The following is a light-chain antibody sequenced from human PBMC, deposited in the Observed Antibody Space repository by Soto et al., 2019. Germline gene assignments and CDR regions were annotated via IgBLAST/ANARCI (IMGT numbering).Light chain of an antibody. CDR2: EVS. J-gene: IGLJ1*01. CDR1: SSDVGGYNY. CDR3: SSYTRSSTLYV. Sequence: QSALTQPASVSGSPGQSITISCTGTSSDVGGYNYVSWYQQHPGKAPKLMIYEVSNRPSGVSNRFSGSKSGNTASLTISGLQAEDEADYYCSSYTRSSTLYVFATGTKVTVL. V-gene: IGLV2-14*01.